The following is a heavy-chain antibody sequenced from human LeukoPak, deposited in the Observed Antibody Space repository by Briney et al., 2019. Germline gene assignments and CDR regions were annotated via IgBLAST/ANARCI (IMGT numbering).Heavy chain of an antibody. D-gene: IGHD3-22*01. CDR3: AKGYYYDSSGYVDFDY. CDR1: GFTFSSYG. CDR2: IIGSGDST. V-gene: IGHV3-23*01. Sequence: PGGTLRLSCAASGFTFSSYGMSWVRQAPGKGLEWVSAIIGSGDSTYYADSVKGRFTISRDNSKNTLYLQMNSLRAEDTAVYYCAKGYYYDSSGYVDFDYWGQGTLVTVSS. J-gene: IGHJ4*02.